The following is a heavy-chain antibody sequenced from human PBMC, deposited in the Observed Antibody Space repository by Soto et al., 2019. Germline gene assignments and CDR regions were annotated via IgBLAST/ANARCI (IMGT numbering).Heavy chain of an antibody. J-gene: IGHJ4*02. CDR1: GGSISSSSYY. CDR3: ARLICSGGSCYGLGPFDY. Sequence: SETLSLTCTVSGGSISSSSYYWGWIRQPPGKGLEWIGSIYYSGSTYYNPSLKSRVTISVDTSKNQFSLKLSSVTAADTAVYYCARLICSGGSCYGLGPFDYWGQGTLVTVSS. D-gene: IGHD2-15*01. V-gene: IGHV4-39*01. CDR2: IYYSGST.